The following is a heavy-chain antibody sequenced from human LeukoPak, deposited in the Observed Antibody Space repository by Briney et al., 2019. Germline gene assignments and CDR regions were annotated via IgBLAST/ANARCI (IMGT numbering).Heavy chain of an antibody. Sequence: PSETLSLTCTVSGGSLRSGGYYWGWLRQHPGKGLEWIGYIYYSGSTYYNPSLKSRVTISVNTSKNQFSLKLSSVTAADTAVYYCARTDTAMVTFDYWGQGTLVTVSS. D-gene: IGHD5-18*01. CDR1: GGSLRSGGYY. J-gene: IGHJ4*02. V-gene: IGHV4-31*03. CDR2: IYYSGST. CDR3: ARTDTAMVTFDY.